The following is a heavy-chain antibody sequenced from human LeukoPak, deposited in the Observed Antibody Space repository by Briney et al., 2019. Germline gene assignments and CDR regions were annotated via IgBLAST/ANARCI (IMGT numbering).Heavy chain of an antibody. V-gene: IGHV1-2*02. J-gene: IGHJ4*02. CDR3: ARDGAPSSRSCDFDY. CDR2: INPKSGET. Sequence: ASVKVSCKASGYAFTDYYMHWVRQAPGQGLEWMGWINPKSGETDYGQKFQGRVTVTRDTSISTAYMELSRLRSDDTAVYYCARDGAPSSRSCDFDYWGQGTLVTVST. CDR1: GYAFTDYY. D-gene: IGHD6-13*01.